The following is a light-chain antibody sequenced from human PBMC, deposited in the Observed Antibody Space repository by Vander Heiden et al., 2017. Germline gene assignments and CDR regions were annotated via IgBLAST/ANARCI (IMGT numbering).Light chain of an antibody. Sequence: QSVLTQPPSVSGAPGQRVPISCTGSSSNIGAGYGVHWYQQLPGTAPKLLIYGNLNLPSGVPDRFSGSKSGTSASLAITGLQAEDEADYYCQSYDSTLSGVLFGGGTKLTVL. V-gene: IGLV1-40*01. CDR2: GNL. CDR1: SSNIGAGYG. J-gene: IGLJ2*01. CDR3: QSYDSTLSGVL.